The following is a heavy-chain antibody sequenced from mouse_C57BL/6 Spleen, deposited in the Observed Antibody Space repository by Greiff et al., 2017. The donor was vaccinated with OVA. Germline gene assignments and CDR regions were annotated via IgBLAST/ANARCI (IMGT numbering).Heavy chain of an antibody. CDR1: GFTFSSYA. J-gene: IGHJ2*01. Sequence: EVKLVESGGGLVKPGGSLKLSCAASGFTFSSYAMSWVRQTPEKRLEWVATISDGGSYTYYPDNVKGRFTISRDNAKNNLYLRMRHLKSEDTAMYYCARGGSNYFDYWGQGTTLTVSS. CDR3: ARGGSNYFDY. CDR2: ISDGGSYT. D-gene: IGHD5-1*01. V-gene: IGHV5-4*03.